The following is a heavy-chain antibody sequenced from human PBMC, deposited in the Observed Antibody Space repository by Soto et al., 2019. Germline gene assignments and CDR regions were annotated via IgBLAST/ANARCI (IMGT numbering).Heavy chain of an antibody. CDR3: ARGGHDYGDFGGFDY. CDR2: INHSGST. CDR1: GGSISSGGYS. V-gene: IGHV4-30-2*01. D-gene: IGHD4-17*01. Sequence: TLSLTCAVSGGSISSGGYSWSWIRQPPGKGLEWIGEINHSGSTNYNPSLKSRVTISVDTSKNQFSLKLSSVTAADTAVYYCARGGHDYGDFGGFDYWGQGTLVTVSS. J-gene: IGHJ4*02.